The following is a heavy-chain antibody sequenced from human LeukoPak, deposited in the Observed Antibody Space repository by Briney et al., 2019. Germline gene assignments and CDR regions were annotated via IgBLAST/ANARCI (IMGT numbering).Heavy chain of an antibody. CDR3: ARDLSTFDY. CDR1: GYTFTSYY. V-gene: IGHV1-2*02. CDR2: INPNSGGT. Sequence: GASVKVSCKASGYTFTSYYINWVRQAPGQGLEWMGWINPNSGGTHYAQKFRGRVTVTRDTSISAAYMDLSSLTSDDTAVYFSARDLSTFDYWGQGTLVTVSS. J-gene: IGHJ4*02.